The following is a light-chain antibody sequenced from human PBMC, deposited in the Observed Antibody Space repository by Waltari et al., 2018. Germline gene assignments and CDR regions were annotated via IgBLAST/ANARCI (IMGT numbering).Light chain of an antibody. CDR3: QQTYSVLYT. CDR1: QSVSNY. Sequence: TCRASQSVSNYLKWYQQKPGKPPKLLIFGSSSLQSAVPSRFSGSGSGTDVTLTISSLQPEDFATYYCQQTYSVLYTFGQGTKLQI. J-gene: IGKJ2*01. CDR2: GSS. V-gene: IGKV1-39*01.